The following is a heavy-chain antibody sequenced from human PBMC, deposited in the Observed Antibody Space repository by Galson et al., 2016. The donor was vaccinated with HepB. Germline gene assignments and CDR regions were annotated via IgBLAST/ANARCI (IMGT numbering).Heavy chain of an antibody. D-gene: IGHD6-6*01. V-gene: IGHV3-66*01. J-gene: IGHJ6*02. CDR2: IFGSDTT. Sequence: SLRLSCAASGVSVSINYMTWVRQAPGKGLEWVAMIFGSDTTYYADSVKGRFTFSRDSSKNTLSLQMNNLRVEDTGIYYCARSPGYSSSSPYDFNYGLDVWGRGTTVTVSS. CDR3: ARSPGYSSSSPYDFNYGLDV. CDR1: GVSVSINY.